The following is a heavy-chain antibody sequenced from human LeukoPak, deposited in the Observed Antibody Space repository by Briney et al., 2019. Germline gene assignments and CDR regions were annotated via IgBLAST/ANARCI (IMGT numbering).Heavy chain of an antibody. J-gene: IGHJ6*03. D-gene: IGHD3-10*01. V-gene: IGHV1-46*01. Sequence: ASVKVSCKASGYTFTSYYMHWVRQAPGQGLEWMGIINPSGGSTSYAQKFQGRVTMTRDMSTSTVYMELSSLRSEDTAVYYCAGASGFGETIYYYYMDVWGKGTTVTVSS. CDR3: AGASGFGETIYYYYMDV. CDR1: GYTFTSYY. CDR2: INPSGGST.